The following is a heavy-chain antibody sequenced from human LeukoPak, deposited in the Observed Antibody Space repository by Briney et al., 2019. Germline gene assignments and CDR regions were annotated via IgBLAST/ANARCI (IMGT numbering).Heavy chain of an antibody. CDR2: IYTSGST. J-gene: IGHJ5*02. Sequence: SETLSPTCIVSGDFVSADYYWGWIRQPPGKGLEWIGYIYTSGSTNYNPSLKSRVTISVGTSKNQFSLKLSSVTAADTAVYYCARLRDSSSWYRSDWFDPWGQGTLVTVSS. CDR3: ARLRDSSSWYRSDWFDP. D-gene: IGHD6-13*01. V-gene: IGHV4-4*09. CDR1: GDFVSADYY.